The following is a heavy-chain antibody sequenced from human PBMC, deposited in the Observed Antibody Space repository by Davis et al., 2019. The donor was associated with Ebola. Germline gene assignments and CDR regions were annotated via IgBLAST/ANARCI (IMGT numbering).Heavy chain of an antibody. V-gene: IGHV5-10-1*01. CDR3: ASNPYYYYGMDV. D-gene: IGHD1-14*01. J-gene: IGHJ6*02. Sequence: GESLKTPCKGSGYSFTSYWISWVRQMPGKGLEWMGRIDPSDSYTNYSPSFQGHVTISADKSISTAYLQWSSLKASDTAMYYCASNPYYYYGMDVWGQGTTVTVSS. CDR1: GYSFTSYW. CDR2: IDPSDSYT.